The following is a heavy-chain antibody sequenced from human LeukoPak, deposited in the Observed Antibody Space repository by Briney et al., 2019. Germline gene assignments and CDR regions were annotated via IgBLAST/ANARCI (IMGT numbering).Heavy chain of an antibody. D-gene: IGHD2-15*01. CDR2: IYSGGST. J-gene: IGHJ4*01. CDR3: ARAARGGPFDC. Sequence: GGSLRLSCAASGFTVSSNYMSWVRQAPGKGLEWVSVIYSGGSTYYADSVKGRFTISRDNSKNTLYLHMNSLRAEDPAVYYCARAARGGPFDCWGQGTLVTVSS. V-gene: IGHV3-53*01. CDR1: GFTVSSNY.